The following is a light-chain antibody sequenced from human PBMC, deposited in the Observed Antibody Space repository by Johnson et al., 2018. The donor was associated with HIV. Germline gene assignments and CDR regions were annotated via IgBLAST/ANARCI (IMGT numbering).Light chain of an antibody. Sequence: QSVLTQPPSVSAAPGQKVTISCSGSSSNIGNNYVSWYQQLPGTAPKLLIYDSNKRPSGIPDRFSGSKSGTSATLGITGLQTGDEADYYCGTWDNSLSCEVFGTGTKVTVL. CDR2: DSN. V-gene: IGLV1-51*01. J-gene: IGLJ1*01. CDR3: GTWDNSLSCEV. CDR1: SSNIGNNY.